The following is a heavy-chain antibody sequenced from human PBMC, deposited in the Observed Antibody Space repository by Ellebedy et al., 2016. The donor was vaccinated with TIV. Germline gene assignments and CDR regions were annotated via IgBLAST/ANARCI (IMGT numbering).Heavy chain of an antibody. J-gene: IGHJ4*02. CDR1: EFTFSSYA. V-gene: IGHV3-23*01. CDR2: ISAGGGST. D-gene: IGHD6-19*01. CDR3: AKDSSSGWGKVFDY. Sequence: GESLKISCAASEFTFSSYAMSWVRQAPGKGLEWVSGISAGGGSTYYADSVKGRFTISRDNSKNTLYLQMNSLRAEDTAVYFCAKDSSSGWGKVFDYWGQGTLVTVSS.